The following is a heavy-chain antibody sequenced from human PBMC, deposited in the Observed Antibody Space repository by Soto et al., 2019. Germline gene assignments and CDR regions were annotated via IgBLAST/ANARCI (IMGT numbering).Heavy chain of an antibody. V-gene: IGHV1-69*13. CDR1: GGTFSSYA. J-gene: IGHJ6*02. CDR2: IIPIFGTA. CDR3: AKDGVGAVYYYYYGMDV. Sequence: SVKVSCKASGGTFSSYAISWVRQAPGQGLEWMGGIIPIFGTANYAQKFQGRVTITADESTSTAYMELSSLRSEDTAVYYCAKDGVGAVYYYYYGMDVWGQGTTVTSP. D-gene: IGHD1-26*01.